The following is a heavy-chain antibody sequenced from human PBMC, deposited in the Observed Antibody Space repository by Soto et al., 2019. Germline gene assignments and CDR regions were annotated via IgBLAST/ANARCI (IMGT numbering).Heavy chain of an antibody. Sequence: QVQLVQSGAEVKKPGASVKVSCKASGYTFTRSGISWVRQAPGQGLEWMGWISTYNGDTNYAQTFQGRVTLTTDTSTSKVYMKLRSLKTDDTAVYYCAREGAAPYYYSRMDVWGQGTPVTVSS. CDR1: GYTFTRSG. CDR2: ISTYNGDT. CDR3: AREGAAPYYYSRMDV. V-gene: IGHV1-18*01. D-gene: IGHD6-25*01. J-gene: IGHJ6*02.